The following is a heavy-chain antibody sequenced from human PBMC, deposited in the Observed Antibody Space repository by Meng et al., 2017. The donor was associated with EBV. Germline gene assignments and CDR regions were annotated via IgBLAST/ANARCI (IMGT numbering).Heavy chain of an antibody. V-gene: IGHV4-61*01. CDR1: GGSVNNESYY. D-gene: IGHD4-11*01. CDR2: IYYTGST. Sequence: VQLQESGPGLVKPPETLSLTCTVSGGSVNNESYYWGWIRQPPGKGLEYIGYIYYTGSTNYNSSLKSRVTISLDKSKNQFSLKLTSLTAADTAIYYCARGDYTNYPRWFDPWGQGTLVTVSS. CDR3: ARGDYTNYPRWFDP. J-gene: IGHJ5*02.